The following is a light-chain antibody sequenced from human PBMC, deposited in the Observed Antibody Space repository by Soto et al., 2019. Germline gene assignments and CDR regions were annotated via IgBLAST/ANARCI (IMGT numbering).Light chain of an antibody. CDR3: QQRSNWHRIT. J-gene: IGKJ5*01. CDR1: QSVSSN. V-gene: IGKV3D-11*02. Sequence: EILLTQSPGTLSLSPGERATLSCRASQSVSSNLAWYQQKPGQAPRLLIYGASNRATGIPARFSGSGSGTDFTLTISSLEPEDFAVYYCQQRSNWHRITFGQGTRLEIK. CDR2: GAS.